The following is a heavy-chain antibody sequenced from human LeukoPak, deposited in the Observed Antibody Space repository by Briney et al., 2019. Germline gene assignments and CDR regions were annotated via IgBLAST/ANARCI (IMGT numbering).Heavy chain of an antibody. V-gene: IGHV3-48*03. CDR1: GFIISSFE. CDR3: ARGYYYGMDV. Sequence: PGRSLRLSCAASGFIISSFEMNWVRQAPGKGLEWVSYISTSGSTIYYADSVKGRFTFSRDNAKSSLYLQMNSLRAEDTAVYYCARGYYYGMDVWGQGTTVTVSS. J-gene: IGHJ6*02. CDR2: ISTSGSTI.